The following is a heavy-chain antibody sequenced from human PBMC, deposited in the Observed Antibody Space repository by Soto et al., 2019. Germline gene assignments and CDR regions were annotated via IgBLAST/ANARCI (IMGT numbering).Heavy chain of an antibody. CDR3: ARGGASSKWFAP. CDR1: GGSITSGGSF. D-gene: IGHD2-15*01. CDR2: IGYSGAT. J-gene: IGHJ5*02. V-gene: IGHV4-31*03. Sequence: TLSLTCTVSGGSITSGGSFWSWIRQHPGKGPEWIAFIGYSGATSYNPSLASRVTISADTYKSQFSLNLRSVTAADTAVYYCARGGASSKWFAPWGQGTLVTVSS.